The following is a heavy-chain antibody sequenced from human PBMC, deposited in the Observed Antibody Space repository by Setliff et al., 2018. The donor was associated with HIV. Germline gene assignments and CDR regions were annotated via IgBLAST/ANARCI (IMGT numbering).Heavy chain of an antibody. CDR1: ADTFSSHV. V-gene: IGHV1-69*05. J-gene: IGHJ3*02. CDR3: ARGAWIQLWNGDFDI. Sequence: GASVKVSCKASADTFSSHVISWFRQAPGQGLEWMGGIIPIFGTANYAQKFQGRVTITTDESTSTAYMELSSLRSEDTAVYYCARGAWIQLWNGDFDIWGQGTMVTVS. CDR2: IIPIFGTA. D-gene: IGHD5-18*01.